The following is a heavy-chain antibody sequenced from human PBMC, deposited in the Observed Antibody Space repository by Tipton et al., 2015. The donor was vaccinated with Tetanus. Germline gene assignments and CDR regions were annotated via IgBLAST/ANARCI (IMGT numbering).Heavy chain of an antibody. CDR1: GFTLKTYS. V-gene: IGHV3-48*01. D-gene: IGHD3-10*01. Sequence: SLRLSCAASGFTLKTYSMNWVRQAPGKGLEWISYISTTSNTIYYADSVKGRFTISRDNAKNLLYLQMSSLRREDTAVYYCAKAKTWINLWFGDLWGLGTLVTVSS. CDR3: AKAKTWINLWFGDL. CDR2: ISTTSNTI. J-gene: IGHJ5*02.